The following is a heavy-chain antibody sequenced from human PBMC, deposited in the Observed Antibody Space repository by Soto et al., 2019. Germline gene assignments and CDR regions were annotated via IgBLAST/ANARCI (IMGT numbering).Heavy chain of an antibody. CDR2: IYHSGST. J-gene: IGHJ6*02. Sequence: SETLSLTCAVSGGSISSGGYSWSWIRQPPGKGLEWIGYIYHSGSTYYNPSLKSRVTISVDRSKNQFSLKLSSVTAADTAVYYCAAAARPYGMDVWGQGTTVTVSS. V-gene: IGHV4-30-2*01. D-gene: IGHD6-13*01. CDR1: GGSISSGGYS. CDR3: AAAARPYGMDV.